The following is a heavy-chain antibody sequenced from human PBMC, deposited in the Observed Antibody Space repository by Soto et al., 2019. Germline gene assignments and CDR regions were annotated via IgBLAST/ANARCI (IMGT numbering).Heavy chain of an antibody. V-gene: IGHV3-64*01. CDR1: GFTFSSYA. CDR2: ITSNGGST. D-gene: IGHD3-16*02. Sequence: EVQLVESGGGLVQPGGSLRLSCAASGFTFSSYAVHWVRQAPGKGLEYVSGITSNGGSTYYANSVKGRFTISRDNSKSTLYRQVGSLRAEDMAVYYCAREGPYRNYSYCLDVWGQGTTVTVSS. CDR3: AREGPYRNYSYCLDV. J-gene: IGHJ6*02.